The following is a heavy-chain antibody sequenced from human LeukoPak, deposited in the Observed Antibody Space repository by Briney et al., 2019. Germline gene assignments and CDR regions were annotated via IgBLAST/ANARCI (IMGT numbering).Heavy chain of an antibody. Sequence: PGGSLRLSCVASGFTFSDYYMSWIRQAPGKGLERVSYIPSTSSYTSYADSVKGRFTISRDNAKNSLYLQMNSLRAEDTAVYYCARAANTAAGTPTLAIDYWGQGTLVTVSS. CDR3: ARAANTAAGTPTLAIDY. CDR1: GFTFSDYY. V-gene: IGHV3-11*05. CDR2: IPSTSSYT. J-gene: IGHJ4*02. D-gene: IGHD6-13*01.